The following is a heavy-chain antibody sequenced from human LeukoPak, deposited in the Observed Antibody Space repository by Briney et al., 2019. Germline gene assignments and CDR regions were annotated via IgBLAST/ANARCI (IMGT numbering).Heavy chain of an antibody. D-gene: IGHD2-2*02. CDR2: IIPIFGTA. V-gene: IGHV1-69*05. J-gene: IGHJ6*03. Sequence: GASVKVSCKASGGTFSSYAISWVRQAPGQGLEWMGGIIPIFGTANYAQKFQGRVTITTDESTSTAYMELSSLRSEDTAVYYCARGLIRYCSSTSCYTNYYYYYMDVWGKGTTVTVSS. CDR3: ARGLIRYCSSTSCYTNYYYYYMDV. CDR1: GGTFSSYA.